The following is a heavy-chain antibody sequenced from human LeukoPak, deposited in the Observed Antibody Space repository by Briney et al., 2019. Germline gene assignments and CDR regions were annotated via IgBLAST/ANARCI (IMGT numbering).Heavy chain of an antibody. CDR2: INQDGSGE. J-gene: IGHJ4*02. Sequence: PGGSLRLSCAASGFTFSSYWMSWVRQAPGKGLEWVANINQDGSGEYYVDSVKGRFTISRDNAKNSLSLQMNSLRAEDTAMYYCARKVGEYSGWYNYWGQGTLVTVSS. CDR1: GFTFSSYW. V-gene: IGHV3-7*01. D-gene: IGHD6-19*01. CDR3: ARKVGEYSGWYNY.